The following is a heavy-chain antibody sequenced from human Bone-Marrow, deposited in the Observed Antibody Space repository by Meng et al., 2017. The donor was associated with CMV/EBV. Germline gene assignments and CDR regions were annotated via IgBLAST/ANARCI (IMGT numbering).Heavy chain of an antibody. CDR1: GYRFSDHY. D-gene: IGHD1-1*01. Sequence: QAQVVPPGAEGNSPGASVKVSCQTSGYRFSDHYMHWVRQAPGQGLEWMGWIYPNSGGTHYAQKFQDRVTMTRDTSISTVYMELSRLTSDDTAVYYCVRDHNWGPDYWGQGTLVTVSS. CDR2: IYPNSGGT. J-gene: IGHJ4*02. CDR3: VRDHNWGPDY. V-gene: IGHV1-2*02.